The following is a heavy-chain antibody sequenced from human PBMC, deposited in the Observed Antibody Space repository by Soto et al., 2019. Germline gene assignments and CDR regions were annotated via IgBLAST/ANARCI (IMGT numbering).Heavy chain of an antibody. V-gene: IGHV4-59*08. CDR1: GGCISSDY. J-gene: IGHJ4*02. CDR2: IYYSGST. Sequence: SQTLSLTCTVSGGCISSDYWSWIRQPPGKGLEWIGFIYYSGSTNYNPSLKSRVTISVDTSKNQFSLKLSSVTAADTAVSYCARHVGSGWLWEYWGQGALVTVSS. CDR3: ARHVGSGWLWEY. D-gene: IGHD6-19*01.